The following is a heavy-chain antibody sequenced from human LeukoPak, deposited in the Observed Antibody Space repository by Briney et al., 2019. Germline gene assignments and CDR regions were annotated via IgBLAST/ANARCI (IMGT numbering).Heavy chain of an antibody. D-gene: IGHD5-24*01. Sequence: SETLSLTCTVSGGSMSTYYWSWIRQPPEKGLEWIGYIYYSGSTNYNPSLKSRVTISVDTSKNQFSLKLSSVTAADTAVYYCARGGDGYKIPVKAFDIWGQGTMVTVSS. CDR3: ARGGDGYKIPVKAFDI. CDR1: GGSMSTYY. CDR2: IYYSGST. J-gene: IGHJ3*02. V-gene: IGHV4-59*01.